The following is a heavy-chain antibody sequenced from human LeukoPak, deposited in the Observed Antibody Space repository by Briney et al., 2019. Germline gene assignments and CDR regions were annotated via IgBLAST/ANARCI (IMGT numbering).Heavy chain of an antibody. J-gene: IGHJ4*02. CDR3: AKQAYCGGDCYTAFDY. V-gene: IGHV3-30*18. CDR1: GFTFSSYA. CDR2: ISYDGSNK. D-gene: IGHD2-21*02. Sequence: PGRSLRLSCAASGFTFSSYAMHWVRQAPGKGLEWVAVISYDGSNKYYADSVKGRFTISRDNSKNTLYLQMNSLRAEDTAVYYCAKQAYCGGDCYTAFDYWGQGTLVTVSS.